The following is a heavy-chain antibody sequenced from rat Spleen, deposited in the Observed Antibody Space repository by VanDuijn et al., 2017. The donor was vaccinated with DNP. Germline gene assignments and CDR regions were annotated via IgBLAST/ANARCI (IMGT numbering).Heavy chain of an antibody. CDR3: ARYDGSYYYGGYFDF. V-gene: IGHV5-7*01. D-gene: IGHD1-12*02. CDR2: ISYDGSST. Sequence: EVQLVESGGGLVQPGRSMKLSCAASGFTFNNYDMAWVRQAPKKGLEWVATISYDGSSTYYRDSVKGRFTISRDNAKSTLYLKRDSLRSEDTATYYSARYDGSYYYGGYFDFWGPGTMVTVSS. CDR1: GFTFNNYD. J-gene: IGHJ1*01.